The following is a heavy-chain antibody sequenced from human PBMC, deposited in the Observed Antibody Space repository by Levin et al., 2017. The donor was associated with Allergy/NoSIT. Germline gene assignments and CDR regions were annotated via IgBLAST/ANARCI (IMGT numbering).Heavy chain of an antibody. CDR3: GRGGGSGWFDY. Sequence: PGGSLRLSCAASGFTFSNYAMSWVRQAPGKGLEWVSLISVSDGSTYYAESVKGRFTISRDNSKNTLYLQMSSLRAEDAAVYYCGRGGGSGWFDYWGQGTLVTVSS. D-gene: IGHD6-19*01. J-gene: IGHJ4*02. CDR1: GFTFSNYA. V-gene: IGHV3-23*01. CDR2: ISVSDGST.